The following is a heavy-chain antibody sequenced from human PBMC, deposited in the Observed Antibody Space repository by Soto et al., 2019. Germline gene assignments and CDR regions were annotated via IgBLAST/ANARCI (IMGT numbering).Heavy chain of an antibody. D-gene: IGHD3-16*01. CDR1: GYTFTSYG. CDR3: ARDGALGENYYAYGMDV. J-gene: IGHJ6*02. CDR2: ISAYNGNT. Sequence: QVQLVQAGAEVKKPGASVKVSCKASGYTFTSYGISWVRQAPGQGLEGMGWISAYNGNTNYAQKLQGRVTMTTDTPTSTAYMELRSLRSDDTAVYDCARDGALGENYYAYGMDVWGQGTTVTVSS. V-gene: IGHV1-18*01.